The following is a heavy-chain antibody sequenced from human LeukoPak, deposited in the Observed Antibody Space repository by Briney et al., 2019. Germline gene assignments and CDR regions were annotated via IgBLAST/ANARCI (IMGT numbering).Heavy chain of an antibody. CDR1: GGTFSSYT. D-gene: IGHD3-10*01. J-gene: IGHJ4*02. V-gene: IGHV1-69*04. CDR3: ARDMAWAYYYGSGSAY. CDR2: IIPILGIA. Sequence: SVKVSCKASGGTFSSYTISWERQAPGQGLEWMGRIIPILGIANYAQKFQGRVTITADKSTSTAYMELSSLRSEDTAVYYCARDMAWAYYYGSGSAYWGQGTLVTVSS.